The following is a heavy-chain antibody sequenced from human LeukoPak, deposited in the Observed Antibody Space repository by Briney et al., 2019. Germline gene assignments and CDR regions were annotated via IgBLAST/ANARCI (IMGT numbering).Heavy chain of an antibody. V-gene: IGHV1-2*02. CDR3: ARAADDYGDYVGVDY. D-gene: IGHD4-17*01. CDR1: GYTFTGYY. CDR2: INPNSGGT. J-gene: IGHJ4*02. Sequence: ASVKVSCKASGYTFTGYYMHWVRQAPGQGLEWMGWINPNSGGTNYAQKFQGRVTMTRDTSISTAYMELSRLRSDDTAVYYCARAADDYGDYVGVDYWGQGTLVTVSS.